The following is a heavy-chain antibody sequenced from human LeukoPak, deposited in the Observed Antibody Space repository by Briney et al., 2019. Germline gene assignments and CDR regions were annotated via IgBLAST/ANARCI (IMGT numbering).Heavy chain of an antibody. CDR3: ARDGNYYDSSGYHHAFDI. D-gene: IGHD3-22*01. CDR2: IYYSGST. Sequence: SETLSLTCTVSGGSISSGGYYWSWIRQHPGKGLAWIGYIYYSGSTYYNPSLKSRVTISVDTSKNQFSLKLSSVTAADTAVYYCARDGNYYDSSGYHHAFDIWGQGTIVTVSS. J-gene: IGHJ3*02. V-gene: IGHV4-31*03. CDR1: GGSISSGGYY.